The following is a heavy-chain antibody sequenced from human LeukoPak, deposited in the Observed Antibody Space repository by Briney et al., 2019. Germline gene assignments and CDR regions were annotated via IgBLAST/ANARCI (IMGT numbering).Heavy chain of an antibody. CDR3: AKGGKWLQYYFDY. V-gene: IGHV3-43*02. CDR2: ISGDGGST. J-gene: IGHJ4*02. Sequence: QSGGSLRLSCAASGFTFDDYAMHWVRQAPGKGLEWVSLISGDGGSTYSADSVKGRFTISRDNSKNSLYLQMNSLRTEDTALYFCAKGGKWLQYYFDYWGQGTLVTVSS. CDR1: GFTFDDYA. D-gene: IGHD5-24*01.